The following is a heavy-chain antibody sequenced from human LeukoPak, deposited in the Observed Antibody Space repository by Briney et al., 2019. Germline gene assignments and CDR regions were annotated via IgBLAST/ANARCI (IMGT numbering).Heavy chain of an antibody. CDR1: GFTFSSYS. Sequence: GGSLRLSCAASGFTFSSYSMNWVRQAPGKGLEWVSYISSSSTIYYADSVKGRFTISRDNAKNSLYLQMNSLRAEDTAVYYCARGSYCSGGSCYFDYWGQGTLVTVSS. CDR2: ISSSSTI. V-gene: IGHV3-48*04. D-gene: IGHD2-15*01. J-gene: IGHJ4*02. CDR3: ARGSYCSGGSCYFDY.